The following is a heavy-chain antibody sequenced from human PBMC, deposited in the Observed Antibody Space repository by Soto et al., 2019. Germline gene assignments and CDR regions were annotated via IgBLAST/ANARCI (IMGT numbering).Heavy chain of an antibody. J-gene: IGHJ5*02. Sequence: SETLSLTCSVSGVSMRNSYWTWIRQSAGKGLEWIGRISTSGNTNYNPSLNSRLTMSVDTSKNQVSLKLTSVTAADTAVYYCARGGGVPALGDPWGQGTLVTV. D-gene: IGHD3-16*01. CDR1: GVSMRNSY. V-gene: IGHV4-4*07. CDR2: ISTSGNT. CDR3: ARGGGVPALGDP.